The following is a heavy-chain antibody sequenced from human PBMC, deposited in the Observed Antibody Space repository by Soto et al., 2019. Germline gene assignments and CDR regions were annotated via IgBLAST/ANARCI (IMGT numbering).Heavy chain of an antibody. V-gene: IGHV3-64*01. CDR2: ISSNGGST. Sequence: EVQLVESGGGLVQPGGSLRLSCAASGFTFSSYAMHWVRQAPGKGLEYVSAISSNGGSTYYANSVKGRFTISRDNSKNTFYLKRGGLRAEDMVVYYCGGVVCGGACYSDGGENCFAPGAEGPLVPVSS. D-gene: IGHD2-21*02. CDR3: GGVVCGGACYSDGGENCFAP. J-gene: IGHJ5*02. CDR1: GFTFSSYA.